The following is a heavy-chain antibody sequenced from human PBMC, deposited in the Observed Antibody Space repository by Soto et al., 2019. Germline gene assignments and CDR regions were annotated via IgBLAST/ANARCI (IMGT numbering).Heavy chain of an antibody. V-gene: IGHV1-8*01. CDR1: GYTFTSYD. CDR3: ARGRGYSSSWPYYYCMDV. J-gene: IGHJ6*03. CDR2: MNPNSGNT. Sequence: ASVKVSCKASGYTFTSYDINWVRQDTGQGLEWMGWMNPNSGNTGYAQKFQGRVTMARNISISTAYMELSSLRSEDTAVYYCARGRGYSSSWPYYYCMDVWGKGTTVTVSS. D-gene: IGHD6-13*01.